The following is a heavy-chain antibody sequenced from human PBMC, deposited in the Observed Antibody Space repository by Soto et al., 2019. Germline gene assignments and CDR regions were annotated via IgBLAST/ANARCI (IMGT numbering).Heavy chain of an antibody. D-gene: IGHD3-22*01. CDR2: IHPGDSDS. CDR3: ARRDSSGLPDY. J-gene: IGHJ4*02. CDR1: GYSFNNNW. Sequence: PGESLKISCKGSGYSFNNNWIGWVRQMPGKGLEWMGIIHPGDSDSRYSPSFQGQVTMSVDKSINTAYLQWSSLKASDTAMYYCARRDSSGLPDYWGRGTLVTVSS. V-gene: IGHV5-51*01.